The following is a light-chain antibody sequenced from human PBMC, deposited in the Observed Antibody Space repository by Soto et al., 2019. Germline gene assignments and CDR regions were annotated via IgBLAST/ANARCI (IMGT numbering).Light chain of an antibody. V-gene: IGLV2-14*01. CDR1: SSDVGGYNY. J-gene: IGLJ3*02. CDR3: SSFTSSSTQV. Sequence: QSVLTQPASVSWSLGQSITISCTGTSSDVGGYNYVSWYQQHPGKVPKLMIYEVNNRPSGVSNRFSGSKSANTASLTISGLQADDEADYYCSSFTSSSTQVFGGGTKLTVL. CDR2: EVN.